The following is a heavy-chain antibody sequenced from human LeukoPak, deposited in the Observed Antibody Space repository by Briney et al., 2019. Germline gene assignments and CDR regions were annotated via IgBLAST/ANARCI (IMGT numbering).Heavy chain of an antibody. CDR1: GGSMSDYY. CDR3: ARDYTMTHASDV. V-gene: IGHV4-59*01. D-gene: IGHD3-22*01. J-gene: IGHJ3*01. Sequence: SETLSLTCTVSGGSMSDYYWSWIRQPPGKGLEWIGYIYYTGSTNYNPSLKDRVTISIDTSKNQFSLKLSSVTAADTALYYCARDYTMTHASDVWGQGTLVTVSS. CDR2: IYYTGST.